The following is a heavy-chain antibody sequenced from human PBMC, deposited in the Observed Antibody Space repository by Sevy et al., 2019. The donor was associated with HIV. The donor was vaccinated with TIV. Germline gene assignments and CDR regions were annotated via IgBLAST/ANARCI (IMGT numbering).Heavy chain of an antibody. Sequence: GGSLRLSCAASGFTFRSHTMLWVRQAPGKGLEYVSAISPNGGRTYSANSVKGRFTISRDNSNDMLYLKMDSLRTEDMAVYYCARVAFRELLPNGLDSWGQGTLVTVSS. CDR1: GFTFRSHT. CDR3: ARVAFRELLPNGLDS. D-gene: IGHD1-7*01. CDR2: ISPNGGRT. V-gene: IGHV3-64*01. J-gene: IGHJ4*02.